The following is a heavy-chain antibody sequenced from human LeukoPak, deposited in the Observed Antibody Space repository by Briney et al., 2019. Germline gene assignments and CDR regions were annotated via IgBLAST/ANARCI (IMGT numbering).Heavy chain of an antibody. CDR1: GFTFSSYA. D-gene: IGHD1-26*01. Sequence: GGSLRLSCAASGFTFSSYAMHWVRQAPGKVLEWVAVISYDGSNKYYADSVKGRFTISRDNAKNTVYLQMSGLRADDTAVYYCARDNYYSIDYWGQGTLVTVSS. J-gene: IGHJ4*02. V-gene: IGHV3-30*04. CDR3: ARDNYYSIDY. CDR2: ISYDGSNK.